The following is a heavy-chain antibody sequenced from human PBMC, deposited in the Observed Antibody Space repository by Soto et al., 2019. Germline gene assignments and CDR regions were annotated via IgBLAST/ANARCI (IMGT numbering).Heavy chain of an antibody. V-gene: IGHV4-59*01. CDR1: GGSFTRYY. CDR3: AIVKNWNDFDC. J-gene: IGHJ4*02. D-gene: IGHD1-1*01. Sequence: SETMSLTCSVSGGSFTRYYWSWIRTTPGKGLEWIGYLYYSGSTKYNPSLESRVTISLDTSENQFSLKLRSVNAAGTAVYYCAIVKNWNDFDCWGQGTLVTFSS. CDR2: LYYSGST.